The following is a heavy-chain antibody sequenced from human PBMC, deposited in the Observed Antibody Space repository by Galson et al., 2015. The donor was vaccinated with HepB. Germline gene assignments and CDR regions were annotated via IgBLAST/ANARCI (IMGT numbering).Heavy chain of an antibody. D-gene: IGHD6-13*01. CDR3: ARHDRMGSWGTFDAFDI. CDR2: IYPGDSDT. J-gene: IGHJ3*02. CDR1: GYSFTSYW. Sequence: QSGAEVKKPGESLKISCKGSGYSFTSYWIGWVRQMPGKGLEWMGIIYPGDSDTRYSPSFQGQVTISADKSISTAYLQWSSLKASDTAMYYCARHDRMGSWGTFDAFDIWGQGTMVTVSS. V-gene: IGHV5-51*01.